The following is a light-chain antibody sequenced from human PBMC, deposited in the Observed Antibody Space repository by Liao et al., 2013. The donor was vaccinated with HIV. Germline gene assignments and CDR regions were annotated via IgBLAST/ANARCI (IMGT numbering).Light chain of an antibody. CDR3: QVWDSNGDYPV. Sequence: SYVLTQPPSVSVAPGKTASITCGGDDIGSKNVHWYQQKPGQAPVLVIYYGRDRPSGIPERFSGSNSENTATLTISRVEAGDEADYYCQVWDSNGDYPVFGGGTKLTVL. J-gene: IGLJ3*02. V-gene: IGLV3-21*04. CDR1: DIGSKN. CDR2: YGR.